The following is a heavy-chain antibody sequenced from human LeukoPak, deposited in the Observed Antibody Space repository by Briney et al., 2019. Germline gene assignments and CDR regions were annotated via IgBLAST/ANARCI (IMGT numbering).Heavy chain of an antibody. J-gene: IGHJ6*02. CDR2: INPSGGST. CDR1: GYTFTSYY. CDR3: ARIPRLDCSSTSCYGSYYYGMDV. V-gene: IGHV1-46*01. Sequence: GASVKVSCKASGYTFTSYYMHWVRQAPGQGLEWMGMINPSGGSTSYAQKFQGRVTMTRDTSTSTVYMELSSLRSEDTAVYCCARIPRLDCSSTSCYGSYYYGMDVWGQGTTVTVSS. D-gene: IGHD2-2*01.